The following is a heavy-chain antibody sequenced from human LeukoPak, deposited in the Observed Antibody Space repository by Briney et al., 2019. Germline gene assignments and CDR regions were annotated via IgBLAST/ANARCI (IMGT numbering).Heavy chain of an antibody. CDR1: GFTFSSYG. J-gene: IGHJ4*02. D-gene: IGHD6-6*01. CDR3: AKGIYYSSSPFDY. CDR2: ISGSGGST. Sequence: GGSLRLSCAASGFTFSSYGMHWVRQAPGKGLGWVSAISGSGGSTYYADSVKGRFTISRDNSKNTLYLQMNSLRAEDTAVYYCAKGIYYSSSPFDYWGQGTLVTVSS. V-gene: IGHV3-23*01.